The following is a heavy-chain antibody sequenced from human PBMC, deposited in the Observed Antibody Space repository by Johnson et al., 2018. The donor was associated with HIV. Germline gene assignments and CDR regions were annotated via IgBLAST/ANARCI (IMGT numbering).Heavy chain of an antibody. D-gene: IGHD3-22*01. V-gene: IGHV3-74*02. CDR2: INSEGSST. J-gene: IGHJ3*02. CDR3: ARAGVITGDAFEI. CDR1: GFTFSSYW. Sequence: VQLVESGGGVVQPGGSLRLSCAASGFTFSSYWMSWVRQAPGNGLVWVSHINSEGSSTTYADSVKGRFTISRDNAKNSLYLQMNSLRAGDTAVYYCARAGVITGDAFEIWGQGTMVTVSS.